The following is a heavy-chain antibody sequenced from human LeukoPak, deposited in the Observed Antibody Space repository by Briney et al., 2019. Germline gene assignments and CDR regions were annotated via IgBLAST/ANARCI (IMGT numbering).Heavy chain of an antibody. CDR2: IYYSGST. V-gene: IGHV4-59*08. CDR3: ARLPFFAGGPDY. CDR1: GGSISSYY. J-gene: IGHJ4*02. Sequence: SETLSLTCTVPGGSISSYYWSWIRQPPRKGLEWIGYIYYSGSTNYNPPLKSRVTISVDTSKNQFSLKLSSVTAADTAVYYCARLPFFAGGPDYWGQGTLVTVSS. D-gene: IGHD3-10*01.